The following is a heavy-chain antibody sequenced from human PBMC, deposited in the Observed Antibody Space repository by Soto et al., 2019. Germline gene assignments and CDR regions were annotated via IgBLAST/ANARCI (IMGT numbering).Heavy chain of an antibody. CDR2: IYPGDSDT. J-gene: IGHJ4*02. CDR3: ARRKYYYDSSGYYHDKYYFDY. Sequence: RESLKISCKGSGYSFTSYWIGWVRQMPGKGLEWMGIIYPGDSDTRYSPSFQGQVTISADKSISTAYLQWSSLKASDTAMYYCARRKYYYDSSGYYHDKYYFDYWGQGTLVTVSS. V-gene: IGHV5-51*01. D-gene: IGHD3-22*01. CDR1: GYSFTSYW.